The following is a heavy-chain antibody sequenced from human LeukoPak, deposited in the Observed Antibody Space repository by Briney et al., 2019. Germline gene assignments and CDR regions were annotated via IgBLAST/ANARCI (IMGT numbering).Heavy chain of an antibody. CDR2: ISSSSSYI. V-gene: IGHV3-21*01. CDR1: GFTFSSYS. CDR3: ARDFIRASIPFDY. J-gene: IGHJ4*02. Sequence: PGGPLRLSCAASGFTFSSYSMNWVRQAPGKGLEWVSSISSSSSYIYYADSVKGRFTISRDNAKNSLYLQMNSLRAEDTAVYYCARDFIRASIPFDYWGQGTLVTVSS.